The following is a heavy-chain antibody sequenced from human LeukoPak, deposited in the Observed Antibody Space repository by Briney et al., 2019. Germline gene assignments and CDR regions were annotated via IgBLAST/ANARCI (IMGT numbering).Heavy chain of an antibody. CDR1: GGSISSYY. CDR2: IYYSGST. CDR3: ARARYSGYDSPYYFDY. D-gene: IGHD5-12*01. J-gene: IGHJ4*02. Sequence: SSETLSLTCTVSGGSISSYYWSWIRQPPGKGLEWIGYIYYSGSTNYNPSLKSRVTISVDTSKNQFSLKLSSVTAADTAVYYCARARYSGYDSPYYFDYWGQGTLVTVSS. V-gene: IGHV4-59*01.